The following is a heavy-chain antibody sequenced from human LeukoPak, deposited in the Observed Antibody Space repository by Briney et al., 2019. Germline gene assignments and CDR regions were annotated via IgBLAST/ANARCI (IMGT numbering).Heavy chain of an antibody. CDR1: GYTFTGYY. J-gene: IGHJ4*02. CDR2: INPNSGGT. Sequence: ASVKVSCKASGYTFTGYYMHWVRQAPGQGLEWMGWINPNSGGTNYAQRFQGWVTMTRDTSISTAYMELSRLRSEDTAVYYCASSYCTNGVCYTHFDYWGQGTLVTVSS. CDR3: ASSYCTNGVCYTHFDY. D-gene: IGHD2-8*01. V-gene: IGHV1-2*04.